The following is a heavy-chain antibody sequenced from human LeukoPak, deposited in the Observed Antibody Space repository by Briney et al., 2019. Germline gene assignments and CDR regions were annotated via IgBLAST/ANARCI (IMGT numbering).Heavy chain of an antibody. J-gene: IGHJ5*02. D-gene: IGHD4-23*01. CDR3: ARVVTSWFDP. CDR2: ISGSGDST. CDR1: GFTFRDHA. V-gene: IGHV3-23*01. Sequence: GGSLRLSCAVSGFTFRDHAMSWVRQAPGKGLEWVSAISGSGDSTYYADSVKGRFTISRGNVKNSLYLQMNSLRAEDTAVYYCARVVTSWFDPWGQGTLVTVSS.